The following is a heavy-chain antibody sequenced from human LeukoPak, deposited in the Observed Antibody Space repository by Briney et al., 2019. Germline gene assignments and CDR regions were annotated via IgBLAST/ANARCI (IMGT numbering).Heavy chain of an antibody. CDR1: GGSISSSSYY. Sequence: SSETLSLTCTVSGGSISSSSYYWGWIRQPPGKGLEWIGSIYYSGSTYYNPSLKSRVTISVDTSKNQFSLKLSSVTAADTAVYYCARLFPGYSSSWYARRGTYMDVWGKGTTVTVSS. CDR2: IYYSGST. D-gene: IGHD6-13*01. V-gene: IGHV4-39*01. CDR3: ARLFPGYSSSWYARRGTYMDV. J-gene: IGHJ6*03.